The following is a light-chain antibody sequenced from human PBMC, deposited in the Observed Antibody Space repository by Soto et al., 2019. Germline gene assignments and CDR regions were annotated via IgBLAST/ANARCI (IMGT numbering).Light chain of an antibody. CDR2: DVS. V-gene: IGLV2-14*01. Sequence: SVLPQPASLYGSPGQSITISCTGTSSDVGGYNYVSWYQQHPGKAPKLMIYDVSNRPSGVSNRFSGSKSGNTASLTISGLQAEDEADYYCSSYTSSSTLLVFGTGTKVTVL. CDR3: SSYTSSSTLLV. J-gene: IGLJ1*01. CDR1: SSDVGGYNY.